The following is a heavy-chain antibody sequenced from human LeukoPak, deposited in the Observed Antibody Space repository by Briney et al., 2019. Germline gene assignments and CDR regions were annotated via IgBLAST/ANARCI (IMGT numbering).Heavy chain of an antibody. J-gene: IGHJ4*02. D-gene: IGHD1-1*01. CDR3: AKARYNWNQLFDY. Sequence: SETLSLTCTVYGGSFNGYYWSWIRQPPGKGLEWIGEINHSGITNYNPSLKSRVTISVDTSKNQFSLKLSSVTAEDTAVYYCAKARYNWNQLFDYWGQGTLVTVSS. CDR2: INHSGIT. CDR1: GGSFNGYY. V-gene: IGHV4-34*01.